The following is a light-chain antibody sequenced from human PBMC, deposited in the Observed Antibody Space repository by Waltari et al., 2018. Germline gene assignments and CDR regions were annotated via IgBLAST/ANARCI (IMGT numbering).Light chain of an antibody. CDR3: QQYRTSLT. CDR2: ATS. V-gene: IGKV3-20*01. Sequence: IVLTQPPGTLSLSPGERATLSCRASQSVSSSYLAWYQQKRGQAPRLLIYATSSRATGIPDRFSGSGSGTDFSLTISRLEPEDFAVYYCQQYRTSLTFGGGTKVEIK. CDR1: QSVSSSY. J-gene: IGKJ4*01.